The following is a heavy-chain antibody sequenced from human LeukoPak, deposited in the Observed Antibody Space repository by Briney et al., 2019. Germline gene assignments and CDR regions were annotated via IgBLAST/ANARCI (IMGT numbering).Heavy chain of an antibody. V-gene: IGHV3-21*04. D-gene: IGHD3-10*01. CDR2: ISSGSRDI. J-gene: IGHJ4*02. CDR1: GFTFSTYT. CDR3: AKGKSGSSFRPFDY. Sequence: PGGSLRLSCAASGFTFSTYTMNWVRQAPGKGLEWVSSISSGSRDIYYADSVKGRFTISRDNAKNSLYLQMNSLRAEDTAVYYCAKGKSGSSFRPFDYWGQGTLVTVSS.